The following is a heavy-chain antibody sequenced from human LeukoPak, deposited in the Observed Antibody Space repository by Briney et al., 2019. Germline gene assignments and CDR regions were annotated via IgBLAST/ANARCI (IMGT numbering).Heavy chain of an antibody. Sequence: GGSLRLSCAASGFTVSSNYMSWVRQAPGKGLEWVSVIYSGGSIYYADSVKGRFTISRDNAKNSLYLQMNSLRAEDTAVYYCARDRGCSSTSCYRNWYFDLWGRGTLVTVSS. J-gene: IGHJ2*01. D-gene: IGHD2-2*01. V-gene: IGHV3-53*01. CDR1: GFTVSSNY. CDR3: ARDRGCSSTSCYRNWYFDL. CDR2: IYSGGSI.